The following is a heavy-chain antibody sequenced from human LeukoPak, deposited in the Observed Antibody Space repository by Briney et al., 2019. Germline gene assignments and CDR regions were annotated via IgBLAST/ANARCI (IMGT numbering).Heavy chain of an antibody. Sequence: GASVKVSCKASGYTFTSYGISWVRQAPGQGLEWMGGIIPIFGSANYAQKFQGRVTITADESTSTAYMELSSLRSEDTAVYYCATGGIIAAAHNWFDPWGQGTLVTVSP. CDR3: ATGGIIAAAHNWFDP. D-gene: IGHD6-13*01. CDR2: IIPIFGSA. V-gene: IGHV1-69*13. CDR1: GYTFTSYG. J-gene: IGHJ5*02.